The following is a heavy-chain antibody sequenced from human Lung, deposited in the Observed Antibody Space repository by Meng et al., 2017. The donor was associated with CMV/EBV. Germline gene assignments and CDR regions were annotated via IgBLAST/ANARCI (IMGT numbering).Heavy chain of an antibody. CDR2: IPHRGSS. V-gene: IGHV4-4*02. CDR1: GDSITNHNW. D-gene: IGHD3-10*01. Sequence: QVQLRESGPALGKPSAPLSLTCAVSGDSITNHNWWAWVRQPPGKGLEWIGEIPHRGSSAYNPSLKSRVSMSIDKSKNQFSLKLTSVTAADTAVYHCLRRSGGSVWGQGTLVTVSS. J-gene: IGHJ1*01. CDR3: LRRSGGSV.